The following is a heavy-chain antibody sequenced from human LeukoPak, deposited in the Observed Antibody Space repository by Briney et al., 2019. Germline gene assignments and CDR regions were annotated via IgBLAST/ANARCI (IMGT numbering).Heavy chain of an antibody. CDR2: ISAYNGNT. D-gene: IGHD6-19*01. J-gene: IGHJ4*02. Sequence: ASVKVSCKASGYTFTSYGISWVRQAPGQGLEWMGWISAYNGNTNYAQKLQGRVTMTTDTSTSTAYMELRSLRSDDTAVYYCARGDRLGGSSGWYVYFDYWGQGTLVTVSS. CDR1: GYTFTSYG. CDR3: ARGDRLGGSSGWYVYFDY. V-gene: IGHV1-18*01.